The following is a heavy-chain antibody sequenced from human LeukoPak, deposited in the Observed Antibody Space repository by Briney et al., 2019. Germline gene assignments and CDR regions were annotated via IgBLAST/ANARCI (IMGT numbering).Heavy chain of an antibody. D-gene: IGHD1-26*01. J-gene: IGHJ6*03. CDR2: IYYSGST. CDR3: ARAFVVGATDYMDV. CDR1: GGSISSSSYY. Sequence: SETLSLTCTVSGGSISSSSYYWGWIRQPPGKGLEWIGSIYYSGSTYYNPSLKSRVTISVDTSKNQFSLKLSSVTAADTAVYYCARAFVVGATDYMDVWGKGTTVTVSS. V-gene: IGHV4-39*01.